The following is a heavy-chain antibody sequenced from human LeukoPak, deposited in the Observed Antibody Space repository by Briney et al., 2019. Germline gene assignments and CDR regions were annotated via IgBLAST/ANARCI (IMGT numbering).Heavy chain of an antibody. CDR3: ARRSQTVTTVVFDY. J-gene: IGHJ4*02. Sequence: SETLSLTCTVSGDSISTSNSYWGWIRQPPGKGLEWIGSIYYSGNTYYNASLKSRVTISVDTSKNQFSLKLSSVTAADTAVYYCARRSQTVTTVVFDYWGQGTLVTVSS. D-gene: IGHD4-23*01. CDR1: GDSISTSNSY. CDR2: IYYSGNT. V-gene: IGHV4-39*01.